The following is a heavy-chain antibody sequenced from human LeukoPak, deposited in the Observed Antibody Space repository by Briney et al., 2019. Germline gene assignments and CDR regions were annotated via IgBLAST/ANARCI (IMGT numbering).Heavy chain of an antibody. J-gene: IGHJ6*03. CDR3: ARGYCSGGSCYSYYYYNYMDV. CDR2: IYYSGSS. CDR1: GGSISSSSSY. D-gene: IGHD2-15*01. V-gene: IGHV4-39*07. Sequence: SETLSLTCSVSGGSISSSSSYWGWIRQPPGKGLEWIGSIYYSGSSFDNPALKSRVTISVDTSKNQFSLKLSSVTAADTAVYYCARGYCSGGSCYSYYYYNYMDVWGKGTTVTVSS.